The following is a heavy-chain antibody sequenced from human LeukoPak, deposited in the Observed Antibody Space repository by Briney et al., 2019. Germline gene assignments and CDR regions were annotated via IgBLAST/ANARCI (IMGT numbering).Heavy chain of an antibody. V-gene: IGHV4-38-2*01. CDR2: IYYSGNT. D-gene: IGHD3/OR15-3a*01. J-gene: IGHJ4*02. CDR1: GYSISSGYY. Sequence: SETLSLTCGISGYSISSGYYWGWIRQPPGKGLEWIGSIYYSGNTYYNASLKSQVSISIDTSKNQFSLRLTSVTAADTAVYYCARQTGSGLFILPGGQGTLVTVSS. CDR3: ARQTGSGLFILP.